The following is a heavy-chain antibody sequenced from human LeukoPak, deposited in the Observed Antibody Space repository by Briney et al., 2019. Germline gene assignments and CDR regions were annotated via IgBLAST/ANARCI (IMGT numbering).Heavy chain of an antibody. CDR3: ARGQNIPA. Sequence: PGGSLRLSCAASGFTFSSYAMNWVRQAPGKGLEWVSVIYSGGSTYYADSVKGRFTISRDNSKNTLYLQMNSLRAEDTALYYCARGQNIPAWGQGTLVTVSS. J-gene: IGHJ4*02. CDR1: GFTFSSYA. D-gene: IGHD1/OR15-1a*01. V-gene: IGHV3-23*03. CDR2: IYSGGST.